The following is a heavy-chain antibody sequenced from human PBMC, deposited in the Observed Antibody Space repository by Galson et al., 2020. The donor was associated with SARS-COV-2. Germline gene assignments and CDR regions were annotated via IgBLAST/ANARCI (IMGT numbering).Heavy chain of an antibody. CDR2: VFAGGST. D-gene: IGHD3-3*01. J-gene: IGHJ5*02. Sequence: SETLSLTCTVSGASIDTETFFWSWVRQRPGEALEWIGYVFAGGSTYYNPSFGGRVSIFGDTSKRQFFLDLTSVTAADTAIYYCARSDPLWMFDPWGLGTRVVVSS. CDR1: GASIDTETFF. CDR3: ARSDPLWMFDP. V-gene: IGHV4-31*02.